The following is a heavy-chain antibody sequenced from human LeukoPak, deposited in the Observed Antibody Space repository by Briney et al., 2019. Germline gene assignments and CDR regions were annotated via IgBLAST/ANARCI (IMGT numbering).Heavy chain of an antibody. D-gene: IGHD3-22*01. Sequence: PGGSLRLSCAASGFTFSNAWMNWVRQAPGKGLEWVAVISYDGSDKNYADSVKGRFTISRDNSKNTLYLQMNSLRAEDTAVYYCAYDSSGYYYTPGDYWGQGTLVTVSS. J-gene: IGHJ4*02. CDR2: ISYDGSDK. V-gene: IGHV3-30*18. CDR3: AYDSSGYYYTPGDY. CDR1: GFTFSNAW.